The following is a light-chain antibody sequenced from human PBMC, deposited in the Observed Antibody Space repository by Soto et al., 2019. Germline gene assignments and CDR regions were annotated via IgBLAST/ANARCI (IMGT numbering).Light chain of an antibody. CDR2: EVS. Sequence: QSVLTRPASVSGSPGQSITISCTGTSNDIGNYNYVSWYQQHPGKAPKVMIYEVSNRPSGISNRFSGSKSGNTASLTISGLQAEDEADYYCTSYTTISTLYVFGSGTKVTVL. CDR3: TSYTTISTLYV. J-gene: IGLJ1*01. CDR1: SNDIGNYNY. V-gene: IGLV2-14*01.